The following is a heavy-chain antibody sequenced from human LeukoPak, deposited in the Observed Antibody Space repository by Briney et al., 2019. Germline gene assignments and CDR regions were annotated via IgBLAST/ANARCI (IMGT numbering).Heavy chain of an antibody. Sequence: SVKVSCKASGGTFSSYAISWARQAPGQGLEWMGGIIPIFGTANYAQKFQGRVTITADESTSTAYMELSSLRSEDTAVYYCARDLMVRGVITSPFDYWGQGTLVTVSS. D-gene: IGHD3-10*01. CDR3: ARDLMVRGVITSPFDY. CDR2: IIPIFGTA. V-gene: IGHV1-69*01. J-gene: IGHJ4*02. CDR1: GGTFSSYA.